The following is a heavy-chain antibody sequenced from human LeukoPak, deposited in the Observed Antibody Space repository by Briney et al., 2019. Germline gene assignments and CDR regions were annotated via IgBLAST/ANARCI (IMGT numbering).Heavy chain of an antibody. J-gene: IGHJ3*01. Sequence: GESLRLSCAASGFTYRSYAMTWVRQAPGKGLEWVSIISGSGHSTYYADPVKGRFTISRGNSENTLYLQMNSLRGEDTAVYYCARGSYYYDSNGYQGAFDLWGQGTVVTVSS. D-gene: IGHD3-22*01. CDR1: GFTYRSYA. V-gene: IGHV3-23*01. CDR2: ISGSGHST. CDR3: ARGSYYYDSNGYQGAFDL.